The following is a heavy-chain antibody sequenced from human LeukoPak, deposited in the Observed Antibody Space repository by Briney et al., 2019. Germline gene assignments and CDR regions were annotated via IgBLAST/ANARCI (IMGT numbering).Heavy chain of an antibody. J-gene: IGHJ4*02. V-gene: IGHV3-7*04. CDR1: GFTFSSYW. CDR3: ARLNCGGDCYIYYFDY. Sequence: PGGSLRLSCAASGFTFSSYWMSWVRQAPGKGLEWVANIKQDGSEKYYVDSVKGRFTISRDNAKNSLYLQMSSLRAEDTAVYYCARLNCGGDCYIYYFDYWGQGTLVTVSS. CDR2: IKQDGSEK. D-gene: IGHD2-21*02.